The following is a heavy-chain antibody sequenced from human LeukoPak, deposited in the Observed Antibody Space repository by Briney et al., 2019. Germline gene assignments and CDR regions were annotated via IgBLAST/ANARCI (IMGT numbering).Heavy chain of an antibody. CDR3: AKPGMAWSGELSPYFDY. Sequence: GGSLRLSCAASGYTFSSYGMHWVRQAPGKGLEWVAVISYDGSNKYYADSVKGRFTISRDNSKNTLYLQMNSLRAEDTAVYYCAKPGMAWSGELSPYFDYWGQGTLVTVSS. J-gene: IGHJ4*02. D-gene: IGHD3-16*02. V-gene: IGHV3-30*18. CDR2: ISYDGSNK. CDR1: GYTFSSYG.